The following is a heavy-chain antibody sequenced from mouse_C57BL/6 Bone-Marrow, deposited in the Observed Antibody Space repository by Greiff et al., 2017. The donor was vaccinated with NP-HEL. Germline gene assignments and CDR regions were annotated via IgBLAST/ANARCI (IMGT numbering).Heavy chain of an antibody. V-gene: IGHV1-54*01. Sequence: VQLLQSGAELVRPGSSVKVSCTASGYAFTNYLIEWVKQRPGQGLEWIGVINHGSGGTNYNEKFKGQATLTADKSSSTAYMQLSSLTSEDSAVYFCASSGYGNYVGYYAMDCWGQGTSVTVSS. D-gene: IGHD2-1*01. CDR3: ASSGYGNYVGYYAMDC. J-gene: IGHJ4*01. CDR2: INHGSGGT. CDR1: GYAFTNYL.